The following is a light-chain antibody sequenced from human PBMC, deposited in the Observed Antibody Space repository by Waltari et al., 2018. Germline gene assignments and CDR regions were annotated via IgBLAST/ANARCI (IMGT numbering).Light chain of an antibody. V-gene: IGLV2-14*03. CDR2: DVS. CDR3: SSYTSSSTPPYV. J-gene: IGLJ1*01. Sequence: QSALTQPASVSGSPGQSITISCTGTSSDVGGYNYVYRYQQHPGKAPKLMIYDVSNRPSGVSNRFSGSKSGNTASLTISGLQAEDEADYYCSSYTSSSTPPYVFGTGTKVTVL. CDR1: SSDVGGYNY.